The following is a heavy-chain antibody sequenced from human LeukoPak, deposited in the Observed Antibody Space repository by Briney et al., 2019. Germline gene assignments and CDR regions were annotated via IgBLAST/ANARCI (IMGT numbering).Heavy chain of an antibody. CDR2: IYHRGST. J-gene: IGHJ4*02. V-gene: IGHV4-4*02. CDR1: GDSIISSNC. D-gene: IGHD3-22*01. Sequence: SETLSLTCAVSGDSIISSNCWSWVRQPPGKGLEWIGDIYHRGSTNYNPSLKSRVTISLDTSKNQFSLKLSSVTAADTAVYYCARSTWLLDKWGQGTLVTVSS. CDR3: ARSTWLLDK.